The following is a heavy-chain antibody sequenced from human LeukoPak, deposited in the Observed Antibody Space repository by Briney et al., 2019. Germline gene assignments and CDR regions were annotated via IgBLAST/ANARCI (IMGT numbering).Heavy chain of an antibody. D-gene: IGHD5-24*01. CDR1: RLSVSSNF. CDR3: ARGCREGYISPFDP. J-gene: IGHJ5*02. CDR2: IRRDGST. V-gene: IGHV3-66*01. Sequence: GGSLRLSCAASRLSVSSNFMSWVRQTPGKGLEWVAVIRRDGSTDYAGSVKGRFTISRDNYRNTVHLQMISLRAEDTAMYYCARGCREGYISPFDPWGQGTLVTVSS.